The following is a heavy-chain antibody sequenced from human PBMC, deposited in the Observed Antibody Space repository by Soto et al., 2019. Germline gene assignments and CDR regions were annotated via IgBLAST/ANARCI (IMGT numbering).Heavy chain of an antibody. Sequence: GASVKVSCKASGYTFTSYYMHWVRQAPGQGLEWMGIINPSGGSTSYAQKFQGRVTMTRDTSTSTVYMELSSLRSEDTAVYYCARDGSGIAEEDLYDYWGQGTLVTVSS. D-gene: IGHD6-13*01. J-gene: IGHJ4*02. CDR1: GYTFTSYY. CDR2: INPSGGST. CDR3: ARDGSGIAEEDLYDY. V-gene: IGHV1-46*01.